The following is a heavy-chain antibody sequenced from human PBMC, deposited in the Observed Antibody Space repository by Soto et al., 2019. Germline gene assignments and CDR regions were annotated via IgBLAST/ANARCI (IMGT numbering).Heavy chain of an antibody. Sequence: QVQLVQSGAEVKKPGSSVKVSCKASGGTFSSYTISWVRQAPGQGLEWMGRIIPILGTPNYAQRFQGRVTVTADKSTSTAYMELTSLRSEDTAVYYCAREWGGNYGSGRPWYYFDYWGQGTLVTVSS. CDR3: AREWGGNYGSGRPWYYFDY. CDR2: IIPILGTP. D-gene: IGHD3-10*01. V-gene: IGHV1-69*08. CDR1: GGTFSSYT. J-gene: IGHJ4*02.